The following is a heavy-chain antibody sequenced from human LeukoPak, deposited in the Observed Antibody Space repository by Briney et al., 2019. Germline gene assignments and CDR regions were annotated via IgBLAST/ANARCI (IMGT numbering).Heavy chain of an antibody. CDR1: GYTFTGYY. J-gene: IGHJ4*02. V-gene: IGHV1-2*02. D-gene: IGHD5-18*01. Sequence: GASVKVSCKASGYTFTGYYMHWVRQAPGQGLEWMGWINPNSGGTNYAQKFQGSVTMTRDTSISTAYMELSMLRSDDTAVYYCARDPIVDTAMDYYFDYWGQGTLVTVSS. CDR3: ARDPIVDTAMDYYFDY. CDR2: INPNSGGT.